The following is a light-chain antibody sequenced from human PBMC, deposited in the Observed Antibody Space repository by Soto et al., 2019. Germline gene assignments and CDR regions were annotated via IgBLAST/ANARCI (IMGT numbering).Light chain of an antibody. CDR2: GNS. Sequence: QPVLTQPPSVSGAPGQRVTISCTGSSSNIGAGYDVHWYQQLPGTAPKLLIYGNSNRPSGVPDRFSGSKSGTSASLAITGLRAGDGGDYSPQPYDSTRGGLVLGGGPQLPV. J-gene: IGLJ2*01. CDR3: QPYDSTRGGLV. V-gene: IGLV1-40*01. CDR1: SSNIGAGYD.